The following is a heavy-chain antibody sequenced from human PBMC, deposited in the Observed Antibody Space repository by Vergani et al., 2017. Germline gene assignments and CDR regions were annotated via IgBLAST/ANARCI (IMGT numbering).Heavy chain of an antibody. CDR2: IYSSGST. Sequence: QVQLQQWGAGLLKPSETLSLTCAVYGGSFSGYYWSWNRQPPGKGLEWIGSIYSSGSTYYNPSLKSRVTISVDTSKNQFSLKLSSVTAADTAVYYCASRVRYYYDGMDVWGQGTTVTVSS. CDR3: ASRVRYYYDGMDV. J-gene: IGHJ6*02. V-gene: IGHV4-34*01. CDR1: GGSFSGYY.